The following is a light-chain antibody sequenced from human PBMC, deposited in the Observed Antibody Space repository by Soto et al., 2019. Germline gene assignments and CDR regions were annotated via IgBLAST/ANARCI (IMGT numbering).Light chain of an antibody. CDR3: QQLNSYRVT. Sequence: DIQLTQSPSFLSASVGDRVTITCRASQGISSYLAWYQQKPGKAPKLLIYAASTLQSGVPSRFSGSGSGTKFTLTISSLHPEDFATYYCQQLNSYRVTVGQGTRLEIK. J-gene: IGKJ5*01. CDR2: AAS. V-gene: IGKV1-9*01. CDR1: QGISSY.